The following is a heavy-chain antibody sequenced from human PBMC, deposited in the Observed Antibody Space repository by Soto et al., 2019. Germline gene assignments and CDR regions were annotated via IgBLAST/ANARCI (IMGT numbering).Heavy chain of an antibody. CDR1: GFTFSSYA. CDR3: AKDPIQLWLPFDY. D-gene: IGHD5-18*01. Sequence: GGSLRLSCAASGFTFSSYAMHWVRQAPGKGLEWVSAISGSGGSTYYADSVKGRFTISRDNSKNTLYLQMNSLRAEDTAVYYCAKDPIQLWLPFDYWGQGALVTVSS. CDR2: ISGSGGST. J-gene: IGHJ4*02. V-gene: IGHV3-23*01.